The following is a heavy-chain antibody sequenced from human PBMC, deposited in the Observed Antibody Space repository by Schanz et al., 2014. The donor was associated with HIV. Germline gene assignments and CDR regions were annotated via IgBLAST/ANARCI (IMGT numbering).Heavy chain of an antibody. CDR1: GFTFNNYA. J-gene: IGHJ4*02. Sequence: DVQLLDSGGGLVQPGGSLRLSCIASGFTFNNYAMTWVRQAPGKGLEWVSSISESGSRSYYADSVNGRFTISRDNSKNTLYLQMTTLRIEDTAVYYCAKPEYDSRGNSQSHFDYWGQGTLVTVSS. CDR2: ISESGSRS. D-gene: IGHD3-22*01. CDR3: AKPEYDSRGNSQSHFDY. V-gene: IGHV3-23*01.